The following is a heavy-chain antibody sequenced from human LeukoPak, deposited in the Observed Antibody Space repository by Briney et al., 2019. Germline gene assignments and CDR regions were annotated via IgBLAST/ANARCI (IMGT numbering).Heavy chain of an antibody. CDR1: GGTFSSYA. CDR3: ARGRVAILTGYSTFDY. Sequence: SVKVSCKASGGTFSSYAISWVRQAPGQGLEWMGGIIPIFGTANYAQKFQGRVTITADKSTSTAYMELSSLRSEDTAVYYCARGRVAILTGYSTFDYWGQGTLVTVSS. D-gene: IGHD3-9*01. CDR2: IIPIFGTA. V-gene: IGHV1-69*06. J-gene: IGHJ4*02.